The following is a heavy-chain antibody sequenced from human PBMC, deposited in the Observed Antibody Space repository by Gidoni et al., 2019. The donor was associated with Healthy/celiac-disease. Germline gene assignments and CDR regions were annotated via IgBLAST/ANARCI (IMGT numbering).Heavy chain of an antibody. CDR3: AKDGGLRPPYYYYGMDV. D-gene: IGHD5-12*01. CDR1: GFTFSSYA. J-gene: IGHJ6*02. CDR2: ISGSGGST. Sequence: EVKLLESGGGLVQPGGSLRLSCAASGFTFSSYAMSWVRQAPGKGLEWVSAISGSGGSTYYADSVKGRFTISRDNSKNTLYLQMNSLRAEDTAVYYCAKDGGLRPPYYYYGMDVWGQGTTVTVSS. V-gene: IGHV3-23*01.